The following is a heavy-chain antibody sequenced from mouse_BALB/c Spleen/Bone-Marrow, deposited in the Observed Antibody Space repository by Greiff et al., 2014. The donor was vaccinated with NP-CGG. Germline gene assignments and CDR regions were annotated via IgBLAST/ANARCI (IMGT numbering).Heavy chain of an antibody. Sequence: VQLQQSGPELVKPGASVKVSCKASGYAFTSYNMYWVKQSHGKSLEWIGHIDPYNGGTSYNQKFKGKATLTVDKSSGTAYMNLNSLTSEDSAVYYCARENYGSSPAYWGQGTLVTVSA. V-gene: IGHV1S135*01. CDR2: IDPYNGGT. CDR3: ARENYGSSPAY. J-gene: IGHJ3*01. D-gene: IGHD1-1*01. CDR1: GYAFTSYN.